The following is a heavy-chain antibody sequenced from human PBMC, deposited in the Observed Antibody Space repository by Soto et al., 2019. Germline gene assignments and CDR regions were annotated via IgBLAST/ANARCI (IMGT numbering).Heavy chain of an antibody. CDR1: GFTFSSYG. CDR2: ISYDGSNK. J-gene: IGHJ6*02. CDR3: AKDRPSGSRPYYNGMDV. D-gene: IGHD1-26*01. V-gene: IGHV3-30*18. Sequence: PGGSLRLSCAASGFTFSSYGMHWVRQAPGKGLEWVAVISYDGSNKYYADSVKGRFTISRDNSKNTLYLQMNSLRAEDTAVYYCAKDRPSGSRPYYNGMDVWGQGTTVTVSS.